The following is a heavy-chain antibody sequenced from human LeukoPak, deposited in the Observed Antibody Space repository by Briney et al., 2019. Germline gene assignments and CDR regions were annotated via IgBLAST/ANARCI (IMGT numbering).Heavy chain of an antibody. J-gene: IGHJ4*02. CDR1: GFTFSSYA. Sequence: GGSLRLSCAASGFTFSSYAMHWVRQAPGKGLEGVAVISYDGSNKYYADSVKGRFTISRDNSKNTLYLQMSSLRAEDTAVYYCATSTVTTPGKYYFDFWGQGTLVTVSS. CDR3: ATSTVTTPGKYYFDF. CDR2: ISYDGSNK. V-gene: IGHV3-30*04. D-gene: IGHD4-17*01.